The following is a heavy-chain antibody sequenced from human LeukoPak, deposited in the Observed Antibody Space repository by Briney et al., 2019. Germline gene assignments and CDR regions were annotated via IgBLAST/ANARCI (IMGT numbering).Heavy chain of an antibody. Sequence: PSETLSLTCAVYGGSFSGYYWNWIRQPPGKGLEWIGEIDHSESTNYNPSLTSRVTISVDTSKNHLSLKPSSVTAADTAVYYCARGPYCSTTSCYEGYYYYYYMDVWGKGTTVTVSS. CDR1: GGSFSGYY. CDR3: ARGPYCSTTSCYEGYYYYYYMDV. V-gene: IGHV4-34*01. CDR2: IDHSEST. D-gene: IGHD2-2*01. J-gene: IGHJ6*03.